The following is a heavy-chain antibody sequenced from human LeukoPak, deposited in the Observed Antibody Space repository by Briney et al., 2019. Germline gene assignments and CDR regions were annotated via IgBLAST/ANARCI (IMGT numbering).Heavy chain of an antibody. V-gene: IGHV1-69*05. CDR1: GGTFSSYA. Sequence: SVKVSCKAPGGTFSSYAISWVRQAPGQGLEWMGGIIPIFGTANYAQKFQGRATITTDESTSTAYMELSSLRSEDTAVYYCARGVLMVYAPYYFDYWGQGTLVTVSS. CDR2: IIPIFGTA. CDR3: ARGVLMVYAPYYFDY. J-gene: IGHJ4*02. D-gene: IGHD2-8*01.